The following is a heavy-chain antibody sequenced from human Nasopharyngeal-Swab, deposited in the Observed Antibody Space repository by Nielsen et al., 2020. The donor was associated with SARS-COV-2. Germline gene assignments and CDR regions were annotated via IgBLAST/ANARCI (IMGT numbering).Heavy chain of an antibody. CDR1: GFSITYRF. CDR3: ASGQCINGVCNPTDGLDV. J-gene: IGHJ6*02. D-gene: IGHD2-8*01. CDR2: ITPFNGNA. V-gene: IGHV1-45*02. Sequence: SVKVSCNASGFSITYRFLHWMRQAPGQALEWMGWITPFNGNAKYAQKFQGRVSITRDGSRTTASLELSSLRPDDTAMYFCASGQCINGVCNPTDGLDVWGQGTSVIVS.